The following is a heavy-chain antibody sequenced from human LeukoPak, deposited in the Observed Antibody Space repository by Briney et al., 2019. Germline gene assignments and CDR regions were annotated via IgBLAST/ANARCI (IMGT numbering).Heavy chain of an antibody. V-gene: IGHV4-39*07. Sequence: SETLSLTCTVAGGSISSSYSYWGWIRQPPGKGLEWIGNIYYSGNTYYISSLTSRVTLSVDTSENQFSLKLSSVPATDTAVYYCPSAHFIASYYYRVHVWAEGPTVPLPS. CDR2: IYYSGNT. D-gene: IGHD3-3*02. CDR3: PSAHFIASYYYRVHV. CDR1: GGSISSSYSY. J-gene: IGHJ6*02.